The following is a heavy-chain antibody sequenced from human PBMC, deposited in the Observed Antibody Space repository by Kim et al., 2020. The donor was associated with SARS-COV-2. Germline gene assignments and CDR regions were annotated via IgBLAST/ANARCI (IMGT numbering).Heavy chain of an antibody. CDR1: GGTFSSYA. Sequence: SVKVSCKASGGTFSSYAISWVRQAPGQGLEWMGGIIPIFGTANYAQKFQGRVTITADESTSTAYMELSSLRSEDTAVYYCASTVTTPLGMDVWGQGTTVTVSS. CDR2: IIPIFGTA. CDR3: ASTVTTPLGMDV. V-gene: IGHV1-69*13. J-gene: IGHJ6*02. D-gene: IGHD4-17*01.